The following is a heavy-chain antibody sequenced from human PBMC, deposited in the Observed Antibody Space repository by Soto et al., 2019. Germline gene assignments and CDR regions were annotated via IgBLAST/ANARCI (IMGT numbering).Heavy chain of an antibody. CDR2: IYHSGST. CDR3: AGGRWFGELFEGFDY. Sequence: PSETLSLTCAVSGGSICSGGYSVCWIRPPPGKGLEWIGYIYHSGSTYYNPSLKSRVTISVDRSKNQFSLKLSSVTAVDTAVYYCAGGRWFGELFEGFDYWGQGTLVTVSS. J-gene: IGHJ4*02. V-gene: IGHV4-30-2*01. CDR1: GGSICSGGYS. D-gene: IGHD3-10*01.